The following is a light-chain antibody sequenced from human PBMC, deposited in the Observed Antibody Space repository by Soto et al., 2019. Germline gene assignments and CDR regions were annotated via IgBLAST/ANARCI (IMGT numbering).Light chain of an antibody. CDR3: MQALQTRT. J-gene: IGKJ5*01. CDR2: LGS. CDR1: QSLLHSSGYNY. V-gene: IGKV2-28*01. Sequence: DIVMTQSPLSLPVTPGEPASISCRSSQSLLHSSGYNYLDWFLQKPGQSPQLLIYLGSNRASGVPGRFSGSGSGTDFTLKISRVEAEDVGVYYCMQALQTRTFGQGTRLEIK.